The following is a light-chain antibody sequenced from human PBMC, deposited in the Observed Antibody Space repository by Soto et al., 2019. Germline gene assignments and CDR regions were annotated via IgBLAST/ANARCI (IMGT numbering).Light chain of an antibody. CDR2: RDS. Sequence: SYELTQPLSVSVALGQTARITCGGNNIGSKNVHWYQQNPGQAPVLVIYRDSNRPSGIPERFSGSNSGNTATLTISRAQAGDEADYCCQVWDSSTVFGGGTKLTVL. CDR3: QVWDSSTV. J-gene: IGLJ2*01. V-gene: IGLV3-9*01. CDR1: NIGSKN.